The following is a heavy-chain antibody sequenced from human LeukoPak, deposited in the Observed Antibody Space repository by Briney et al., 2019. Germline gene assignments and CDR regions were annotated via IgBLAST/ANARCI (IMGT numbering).Heavy chain of an antibody. CDR1: GFTFNDYA. CDR2: ISWNSYNM. Sequence: GRSLRLSCAASGFTFNDYAMHWVRQAPGKGLEWVSSISWNSYNMGYADSVKGRFTISRDNAKNSLYLQMNSLRPEDTALYYCAKDRSSGWGYDAFDIWGQGTMVTVS. V-gene: IGHV3-9*01. J-gene: IGHJ3*02. D-gene: IGHD6-19*01. CDR3: AKDRSSGWGYDAFDI.